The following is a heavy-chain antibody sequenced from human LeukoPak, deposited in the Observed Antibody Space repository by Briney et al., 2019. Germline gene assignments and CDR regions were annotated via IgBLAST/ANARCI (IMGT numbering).Heavy chain of an antibody. V-gene: IGHV3-30-3*01. D-gene: IGHD3-22*01. J-gene: IGHJ4*02. CDR3: AKGPRGYYDSSGYYS. CDR1: GFTFSSYA. CDR2: ISYDGSNK. Sequence: PGRSLRLSCAASGFTFSSYAMHWVRQAPGKGLEWVAVISYDGSNKYYADSVKGRFTISRDNSKNTLYLQMNSLRAEDTAVYYCAKGPRGYYDSSGYYSWGQGTLVTVSS.